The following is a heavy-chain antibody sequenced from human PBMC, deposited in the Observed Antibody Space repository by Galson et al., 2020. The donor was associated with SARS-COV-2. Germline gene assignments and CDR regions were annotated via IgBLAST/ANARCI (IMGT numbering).Heavy chain of an antibody. J-gene: IGHJ4*02. V-gene: IGHV3-33*01. CDR1: GFTFSTYG. CDR2: IWYDGSNK. CDR3: ARGSSSAGFDY. D-gene: IGHD6-6*01. Sequence: TGGSLRLSCAASGFTFSTYGMDWVRQAPGKGLEWVAVIWYDGSNKYYADSVKGQFTISRDNSKNTLYLQMNSLGAEDTAVYYCARGSSSAGFDYWGQGTLVTVSS.